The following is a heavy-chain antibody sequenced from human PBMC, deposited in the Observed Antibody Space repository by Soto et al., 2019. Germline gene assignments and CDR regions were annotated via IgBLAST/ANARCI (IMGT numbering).Heavy chain of an antibody. CDR3: ARMATFGSLNWFDP. CDR2: MNPGSGDT. Sequence: ASVKVSCKASGYSFTDNDVSWVRQATGQGLEWMGWMNPGSGDTGYAQKFQGRVTMTRDISIATAYMELSSLRSDDTAIYYCARMATFGSLNWFDPWGQGTLVTVSS. D-gene: IGHD3-16*01. V-gene: IGHV1-8*01. CDR1: GYSFTDND. J-gene: IGHJ5*02.